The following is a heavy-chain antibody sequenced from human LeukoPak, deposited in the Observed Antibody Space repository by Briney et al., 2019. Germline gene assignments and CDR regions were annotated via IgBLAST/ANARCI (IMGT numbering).Heavy chain of an antibody. J-gene: IGHJ4*02. CDR1: GYTFTSYG. D-gene: IGHD3-10*01. CDR2: INPNSGGT. CDR3: ARAFERNYYGSGTYSF. V-gene: IGHV1-2*02. Sequence: GASVKVSCKASGYTFTSYGISWVRQAPGQELEWMGWINPNSGGTNYAQKFLDRVTMTRDTSISTAYMELSGLRSDDTAVYYCARAFERNYYGSGTYSFWGQGTQVTVSS.